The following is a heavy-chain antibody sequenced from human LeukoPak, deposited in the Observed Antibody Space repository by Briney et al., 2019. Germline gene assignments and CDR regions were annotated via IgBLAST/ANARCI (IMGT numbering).Heavy chain of an antibody. CDR1: GYTFTSYD. D-gene: IGHD7-27*01. CDR3: ARGPPNWGYDY. Sequence: ASVKVSCKASGYTFTSYDFNWVRQATGQRPEWMGWMSPNSGDTGYAQKFQDRVTMTRNTSISTAYMELSSLGSDDTAVYCCARGPPNWGYDYWGPGTLVTVSS. J-gene: IGHJ4*02. V-gene: IGHV1-8*01. CDR2: MSPNSGDT.